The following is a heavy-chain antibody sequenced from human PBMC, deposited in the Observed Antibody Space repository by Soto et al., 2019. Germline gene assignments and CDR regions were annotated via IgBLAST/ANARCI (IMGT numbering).Heavy chain of an antibody. CDR3: ARHPERIAQIGWFDP. D-gene: IGHD6-13*01. CDR1: GFTFSSYS. V-gene: IGHV3-48*01. J-gene: IGHJ5*02. CDR2: ISSSSSTI. Sequence: PGGSLRLSCAASGFTFSSYSMNWVRQAPGKGLEWVSYISSSSSTIYYADSVKGRFTISRDNAKNSLYQQMNSLRAEDTAVYYCARHPERIAQIGWFDPWGQGTLVTVSS.